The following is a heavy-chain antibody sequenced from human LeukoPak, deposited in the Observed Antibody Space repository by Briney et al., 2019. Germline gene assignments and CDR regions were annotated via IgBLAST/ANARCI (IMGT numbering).Heavy chain of an antibody. CDR1: GGSFSGYY. Sequence: SETLSLTCAVYGGSFSGYYWSWIRQPPGKGLEWIGEINHSGSTNYNPSLKSRVTISVDTSKNQFSLKLSSVTAADTAVYYCASPRDGYNLGDAFDIWGQGTMVTVSS. V-gene: IGHV4-34*01. CDR3: ASPRDGYNLGDAFDI. J-gene: IGHJ3*02. D-gene: IGHD5-24*01. CDR2: INHSGST.